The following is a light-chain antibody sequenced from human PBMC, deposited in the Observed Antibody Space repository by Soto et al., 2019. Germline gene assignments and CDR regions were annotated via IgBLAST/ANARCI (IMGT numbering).Light chain of an antibody. CDR2: GVS. Sequence: ELVLTQSPVALSLSSGERATLSCRASQSVSSTLLTWYQQKPGQAPRLLIYGVSSRATGIPDRFSGSGSGTDFTLTISSLQSEDFAVYYCQQYENWPLTFGGGTKVE. J-gene: IGKJ4*01. CDR1: QSVSSTL. V-gene: IGKV3-20*01. CDR3: QQYENWPLT.